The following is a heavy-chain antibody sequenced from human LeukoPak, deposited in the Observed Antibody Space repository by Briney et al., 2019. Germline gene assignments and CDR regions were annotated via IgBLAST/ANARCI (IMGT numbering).Heavy chain of an antibody. CDR2: INHNAETI. CDR3: ARDSDWAFDN. J-gene: IGHJ4*02. Sequence: GGSLRPSSAAPGFTFSSYVMSWVRQAPGRGRGWVSYINHNAETIYYADSVKGRFTISRDNAKNVLYLQMNRLRDGDTAVYYCARDSDWAFDNWGQGTLVTVSS. D-gene: IGHD2-21*02. CDR1: GFTFSSYV. V-gene: IGHV3-48*02.